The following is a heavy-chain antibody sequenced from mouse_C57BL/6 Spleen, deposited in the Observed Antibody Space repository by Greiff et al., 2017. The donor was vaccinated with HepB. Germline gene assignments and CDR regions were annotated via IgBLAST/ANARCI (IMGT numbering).Heavy chain of an antibody. CDR2: IDPSDSYT. CDR3: ARGGFDY. CDR1: GYTFTSYW. Sequence: VKLQQPGAELVKPGASVKLSCKASGYTFTSYWMQWVKQRPGQGLEWIGEIDPSDSYTNYNQKFKGKATLTVDTSSSTAYMQLSSLTSEDSAVYYCARGGFDYWGQGTTLTVSS. J-gene: IGHJ2*01. V-gene: IGHV1-50*01.